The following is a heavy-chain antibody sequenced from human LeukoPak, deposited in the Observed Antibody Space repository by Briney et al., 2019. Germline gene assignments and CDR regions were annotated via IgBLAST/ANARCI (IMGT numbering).Heavy chain of an antibody. J-gene: IGHJ4*02. CDR2: ISGSGGST. CDR3: ARSGLNRFDY. Sequence: GGSLRLPCAASGSTFSSYAMSWVRQAPGKGLEWVSAISGSGGSTYYADSVKGRFTISRDNSKNTLYLQMNSLRAEDTAAYYCARSGLNRFDYWGQGTLVTVSS. D-gene: IGHD2-15*01. V-gene: IGHV3-23*01. CDR1: GSTFSSYA.